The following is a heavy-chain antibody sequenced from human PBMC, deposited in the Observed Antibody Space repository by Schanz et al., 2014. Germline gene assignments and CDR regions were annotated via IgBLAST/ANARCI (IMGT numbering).Heavy chain of an antibody. CDR3: AFDRDDAYDI. J-gene: IGHJ3*02. Sequence: QVQLVQSGAEVKKPGASVKLSCKTSGYTFTSFYMHWVRQAPEQGLEWMGWINPSSGGTNYAQKFQGRVTMTRDTSISTAYMELNRLRSDDTAVYYCAFDRDDAYDIWGQGTTVTVSS. CDR1: GYTFTSFY. V-gene: IGHV1-2*02. CDR2: INPSSGGT. D-gene: IGHD3-9*01.